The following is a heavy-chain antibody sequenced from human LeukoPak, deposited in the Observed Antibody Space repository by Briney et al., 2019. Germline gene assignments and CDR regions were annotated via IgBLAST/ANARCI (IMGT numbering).Heavy chain of an antibody. CDR3: ARDERLLSFLK. Sequence: GGSLRLSCAASGFTFSSYAMSWVSQAPGKGLEWVSAITGSGGSTYYADSVKGRFTISRDNSKNTLYLQMNSLRAEDTAIYYCARDERLLSFLKWGQGTLVTVSS. D-gene: IGHD3-3*01. CDR1: GFTFSSYA. V-gene: IGHV3-23*01. CDR2: ITGSGGST. J-gene: IGHJ4*02.